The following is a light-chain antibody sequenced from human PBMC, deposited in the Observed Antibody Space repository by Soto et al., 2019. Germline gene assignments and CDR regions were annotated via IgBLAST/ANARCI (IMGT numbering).Light chain of an antibody. J-gene: IGKJ2*01. V-gene: IGKV3-20*01. CDR1: QSVSLNY. Sequence: EIVLTQSPGTLSLSPGERATLSCGASQSVSLNYVAWYQHKPGQAPRLLIYRASSRATGIPDRFSGSGSGTDFTLTISRLEPEDFAVYYCQQYGSSPMYTFGQGTKLEIK. CDR2: RAS. CDR3: QQYGSSPMYT.